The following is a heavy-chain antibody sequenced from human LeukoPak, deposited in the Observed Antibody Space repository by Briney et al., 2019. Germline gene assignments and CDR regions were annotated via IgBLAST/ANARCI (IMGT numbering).Heavy chain of an antibody. CDR1: GGSISSYY. V-gene: IGHV4-4*07. Sequence: SETLSLTCTVSGGSISSYYWSWIRQPAGKGLEWIGRIYTSGSTNYNPSLKSRVTMSVDTSKNQFSLKLSSVTAADTAVYYCARDYSYGSYYYYMDVWGKGTTVTISS. CDR2: IYTSGST. D-gene: IGHD5-18*01. J-gene: IGHJ6*03. CDR3: ARDYSYGSYYYYMDV.